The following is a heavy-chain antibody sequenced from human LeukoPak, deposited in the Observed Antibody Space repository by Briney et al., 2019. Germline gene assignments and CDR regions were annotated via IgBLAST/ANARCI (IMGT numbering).Heavy chain of an antibody. CDR3: ARGDYDPSYNWFDP. CDR1: GDSVSSNSAA. J-gene: IGHJ5*02. V-gene: IGHV6-1*01. D-gene: IGHD3-16*01. Sequence: SQTLSLTCAISGDSVSSNSAAWNWIRQSPSRGLEWLGRTYYRSKWYNDYAVSVKSRITINPDTSKNQFSLRLNSVTPEDTAVYYCARGDYDPSYNWFDPWGQGTLVTVSS. CDR2: TYYRSKWYN.